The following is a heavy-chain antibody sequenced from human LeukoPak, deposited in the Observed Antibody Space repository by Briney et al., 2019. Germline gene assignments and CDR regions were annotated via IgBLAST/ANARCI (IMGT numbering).Heavy chain of an antibody. J-gene: IGHJ4*02. Sequence: GSLRLSCAASGFTVSSNYMTWVRQAPGKGLEWVSVIYSGGSTYYAGSVQGRFTISRDNSKNTLYLQMNSLRAEDTAVYYCARLPIGGSGSGGYWGQGTLVTVSS. CDR1: GFTVSSNY. CDR3: ARLPIGGSGSGGY. CDR2: IYSGGST. V-gene: IGHV3-66*04. D-gene: IGHD3-10*01.